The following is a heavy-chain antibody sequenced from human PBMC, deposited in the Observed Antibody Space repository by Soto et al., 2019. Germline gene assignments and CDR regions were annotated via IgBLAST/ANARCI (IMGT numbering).Heavy chain of an antibody. J-gene: IGHJ4*02. CDR2: IKSRHDGGTT. V-gene: IGHV3-15*07. Sequence: EVQLVESGGGLVEPGGSLRLSCAASGFTFSSAWMNWVRQAPGKGLEWVGLIKSRHDGGTTDYAAPVKGRFSISRDDSRNTLYLQMNSLITEDTAVYYCAADLSNDNYPIDYWGQGTLVTVSS. CDR1: GFTFSSAW. D-gene: IGHD1-1*01. CDR3: AADLSNDNYPIDY.